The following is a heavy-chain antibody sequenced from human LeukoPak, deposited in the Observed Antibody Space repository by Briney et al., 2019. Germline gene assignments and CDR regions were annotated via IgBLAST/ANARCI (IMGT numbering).Heavy chain of an antibody. V-gene: IGHV4-39*01. CDR3: ARQTGSGLFILP. D-gene: IGHD3/OR15-3a*01. J-gene: IGHJ4*02. CDR1: GVSISSSNSY. Sequence: SETLSLTCTVSGVSISSSNSYWGWIRQPPGKGLEWIGSIYYSGNTYYNASLKSQVSIPIDTSKNQFSLRLTSVTAADTAVYYRARQTGSGLFILPGGQGTLVTVSS. CDR2: IYYSGNT.